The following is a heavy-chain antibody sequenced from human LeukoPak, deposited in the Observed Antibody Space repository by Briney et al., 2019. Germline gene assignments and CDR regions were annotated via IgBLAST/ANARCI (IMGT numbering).Heavy chain of an antibody. CDR3: ARGGYYYGSGSYYKGVGYYYYMDV. D-gene: IGHD3-10*01. CDR1: GGSISSYY. V-gene: IGHV4-59*01. Sequence: SETLSLTCTVSGGSISSYYWSWIRQPPGKGLEWIGYIYYSGSTNYNPSLKSRVSISVDTSKNQFSLKLSSVTAADTAVYYCARGGYYYGSGSYYKGVGYYYYMDVWGKGTTVTVSS. J-gene: IGHJ6*03. CDR2: IYYSGST.